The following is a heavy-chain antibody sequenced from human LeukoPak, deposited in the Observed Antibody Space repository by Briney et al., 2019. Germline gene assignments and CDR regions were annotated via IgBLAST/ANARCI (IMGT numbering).Heavy chain of an antibody. CDR1: GFTFSSYA. J-gene: IGHJ3*02. CDR2: IIDSGGST. CDR3: AKVLETGYYDSSGYYYGEGGAFDI. V-gene: IGHV3-23*01. Sequence: PGGSLRLSCAASGFTFSSYAMSWVRQAPGKGLEWVSAIIDSGGSTYYADSVKGRFTISRDNSKNTLYLQMNSLRAEDTAVYYCAKVLETGYYDSSGYYYGEGGAFDIWGQGTMVTVSS. D-gene: IGHD3-22*01.